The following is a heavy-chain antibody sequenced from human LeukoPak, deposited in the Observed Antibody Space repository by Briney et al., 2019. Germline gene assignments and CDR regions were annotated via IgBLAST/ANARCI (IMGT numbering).Heavy chain of an antibody. CDR2: ISYNGGFI. D-gene: IGHD6-19*01. CDR1: GFTFDDYA. CDR3: EKVRGKYSSHFFFDY. Sequence: GGSLRLSCAGPGFTFDDYAMHWVRQAPGKGLEWLSIISYNGGFIDYVDSVKARFTISRDNAKNALYLQLDSLRAEDTDIYYCEKVRGKYSSHFFFDYWGQGTLVTVSS. V-gene: IGHV3-9*01. J-gene: IGHJ4*02.